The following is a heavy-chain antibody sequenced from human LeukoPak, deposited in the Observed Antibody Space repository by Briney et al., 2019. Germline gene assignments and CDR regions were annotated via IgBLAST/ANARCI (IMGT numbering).Heavy chain of an antibody. J-gene: IGHJ4*02. CDR2: ISAKSNNT. CDR1: GFIFSSYT. V-gene: IGHV3-21*01. Sequence: GESLRLSCAASGFIFSSYTLNWVRQAPGKGLEWVSSISAKSNNTYYADSVKGRFTISRDNAKNSLYLQMNSLRAEDTAVYYCARQASMENSGDYWGQGTLVTVSS. CDR3: ARQASMENSGDY. D-gene: IGHD4-23*01.